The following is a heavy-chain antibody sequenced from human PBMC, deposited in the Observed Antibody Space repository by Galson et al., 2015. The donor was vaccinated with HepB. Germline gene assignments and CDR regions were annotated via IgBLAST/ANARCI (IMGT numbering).Heavy chain of an antibody. V-gene: IGHV1-24*01. CDR3: AVLYYYDSSGYYPQTDY. D-gene: IGHD3-22*01. CDR1: GYTLTALS. J-gene: IGHJ4*02. CDR2: FDPEDGET. Sequence: SVKVSCKVSGYTLTALSMHWVRQAPGKGLEWMGGFDPEDGETIYAQKFQGRVTMTEDTSTDTAYMELSSLRSEDTAVYYCAVLYYYDSSGYYPQTDYWGQGTLVTVSS.